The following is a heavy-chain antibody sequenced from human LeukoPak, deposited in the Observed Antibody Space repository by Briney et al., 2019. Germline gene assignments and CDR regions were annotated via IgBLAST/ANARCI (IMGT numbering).Heavy chain of an antibody. V-gene: IGHV4-4*07. D-gene: IGHD6-19*01. J-gene: IGHJ5*02. CDR2: IYTSGST. CDR3: ARAYSSGWYGGAEFDP. CDR1: GGSISSYY. Sequence: PSETLSLTRTVSGGSISSYYWSWIRQPAGKGLEWIGRIYTSGSTNYNPSLKSRVTMSVDTSKNQFSLKLSSVTAADTAVYYCARAYSSGWYGGAEFDPWGQGTLVTVSS.